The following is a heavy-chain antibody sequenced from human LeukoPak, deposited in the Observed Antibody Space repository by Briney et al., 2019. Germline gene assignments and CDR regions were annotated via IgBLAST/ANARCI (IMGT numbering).Heavy chain of an antibody. J-gene: IGHJ3*02. CDR3: AKDQGIAVAGTDDAFDI. CDR2: IAYDGSNE. Sequence: GRSLRLSCAASGFTFSNYGMHWVRQAPGKGLEWVADIAYDGSNEYYAEFVKGRFTISRDNSKNTLYLQMYGLRAEDTAVYFCAKDQGIAVAGTDDAFDIWGQGTRVTVSS. V-gene: IGHV3-30*18. D-gene: IGHD6-19*01. CDR1: GFTFSNYG.